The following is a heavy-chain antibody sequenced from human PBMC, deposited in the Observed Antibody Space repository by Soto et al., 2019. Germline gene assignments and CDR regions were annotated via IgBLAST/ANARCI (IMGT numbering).Heavy chain of an antibody. D-gene: IGHD3-10*01. CDR1: GFTFNDFE. Sequence: EVQLLESGGGLVQPGGSLRLSCGVSGFTFNDFEMNWVRQAPGKGPEWLAYIDGSGATKKYADSVRGRFPISRDNPKNSLFLQMSSLSAADTAIYYCARGFGRFNYWGQGTLVSVSS. V-gene: IGHV3-48*03. CDR2: IDGSGATK. CDR3: ARGFGRFNY. J-gene: IGHJ4*02.